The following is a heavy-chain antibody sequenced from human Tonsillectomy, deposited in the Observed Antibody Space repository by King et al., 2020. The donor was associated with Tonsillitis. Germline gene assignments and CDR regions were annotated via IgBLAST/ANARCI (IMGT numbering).Heavy chain of an antibody. D-gene: IGHD1-1*01. CDR3: ARASGWNEPPYY. Sequence: QLQESGPGLVKPLQTLSLTCTVSGGSISSGGYYWSWIRQHPGKGLEWIGYIYHSGNPYYNPSLESRVTITVDTSKEQFSLKLRSMTAADTAMYDCARASGWNEPPYYWGHGTLVTVSA. J-gene: IGHJ4*01. CDR2: IYHSGNP. CDR1: GGSISSGGYY. V-gene: IGHV4-31*03.